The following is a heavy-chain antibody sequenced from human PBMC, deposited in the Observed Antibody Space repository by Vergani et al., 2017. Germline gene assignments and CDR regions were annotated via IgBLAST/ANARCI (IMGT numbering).Heavy chain of an antibody. V-gene: IGHV1-2*02. D-gene: IGHD3-9*01. CDR3: ARCILDILTGYYPSYYYYGMDV. CDR1: GYTFTGYY. CDR2: INPNSGGT. J-gene: IGHJ6*02. Sequence: QVQLVQSGAEVKKPGASVKVSCKASGYTFTGYYMHWVRQAPGQGLEWMGWINPNSGGTNYAQKFQGRVTMTRDTSISTAYMELSRLRSDDTAVYYCARCILDILTGYYPSYYYYGMDVWGQGTTVTVSS.